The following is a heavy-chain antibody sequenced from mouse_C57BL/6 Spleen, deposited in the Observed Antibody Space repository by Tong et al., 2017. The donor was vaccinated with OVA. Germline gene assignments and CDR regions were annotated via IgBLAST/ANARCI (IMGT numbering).Heavy chain of an antibody. CDR3: TRGRYFDV. V-gene: IGHV1-15*01. CDR1: GYTFTDYE. J-gene: IGHJ1*03. CDR2: IDPETGGT. Sequence: VQLQESGAELVRPGASVTLSCKASGYTFTDYEMHWVKQTPVHGLEWIGAIDPETGGTAYNQKFKGKDILTADKSSSTAYMELRSLTSEDSAVYYCTRGRYFDVWGTGTTVTVSS.